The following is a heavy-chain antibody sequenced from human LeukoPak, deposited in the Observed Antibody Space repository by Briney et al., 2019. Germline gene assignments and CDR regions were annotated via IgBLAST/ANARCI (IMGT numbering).Heavy chain of an antibody. J-gene: IGHJ3*02. V-gene: IGHV1-18*01. CDR3: ARDRIVVVARGSFDI. CDR1: GYTFTSYG. CDR2: ISAYNGNT. D-gene: IGHD2-15*01. Sequence: GASVKVSCKASGYTFTSYGISWVRQAPGQGLEWMGWISAYNGNTNYAQKLQGRVTMTTDTSTSTAYMELRSLRSDDTAVYYCARDRIVVVARGSFDIWGQGTMVTVSS.